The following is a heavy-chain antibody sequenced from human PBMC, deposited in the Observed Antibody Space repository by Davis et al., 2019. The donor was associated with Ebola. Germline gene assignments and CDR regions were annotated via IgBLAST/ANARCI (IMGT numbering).Heavy chain of an antibody. CDR3: ARDNSWYRLDFDY. Sequence: SVKVSCKASGGTFSSYAISWVRQAPGQGLEWMGRIIPILGIANYAQKFQGRVTITADKSTSTAYMGLSSLRSEDTAVYYCARDNSWYRLDFDYWGQGTLVTVPS. CDR2: IIPILGIA. V-gene: IGHV1-69*04. D-gene: IGHD6-13*01. J-gene: IGHJ4*02. CDR1: GGTFSSYA.